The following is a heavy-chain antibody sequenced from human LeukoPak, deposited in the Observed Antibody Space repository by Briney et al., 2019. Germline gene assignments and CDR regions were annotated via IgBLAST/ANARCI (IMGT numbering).Heavy chain of an antibody. Sequence: GGSLRLSCAASGFTFSSYSMNWVRQAPGKGLEWVSSISSSSTHIYYADSVKGRFTISRDNAKNSLYLQMNSLRAEDTAVYYCARDPHGITAMDTSADHWGQGTLVTVSS. CDR3: ARDPHGITAMDTSADH. CDR1: GFTFSSYS. V-gene: IGHV3-21*01. D-gene: IGHD5-18*01. CDR2: ISSSSTHI. J-gene: IGHJ4*02.